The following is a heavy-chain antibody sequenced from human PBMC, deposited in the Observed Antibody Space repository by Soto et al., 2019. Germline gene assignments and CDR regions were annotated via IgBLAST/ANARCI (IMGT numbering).Heavy chain of an antibody. CDR2: ISGSGGST. D-gene: IGHD2-15*01. CDR1: GFTFSSYA. Sequence: GGSLRLSCAAAGFTFSSYAMSWVSQAPGKGLEWVSAISGSGGSTYYADSVKGRFTISRDNSKNTLYLQMNSLRAEDTAVYYCAKVVAGPNHYWGQGTLVTVSS. V-gene: IGHV3-23*01. CDR3: AKVVAGPNHY. J-gene: IGHJ4*02.